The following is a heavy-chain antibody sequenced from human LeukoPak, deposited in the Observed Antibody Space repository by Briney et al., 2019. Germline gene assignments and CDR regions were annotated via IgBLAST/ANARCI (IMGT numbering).Heavy chain of an antibody. J-gene: IGHJ6*02. D-gene: IGHD2-2*01. V-gene: IGHV4-39*01. CDR2: ITYSAST. CDR3: VRIYCTSTRCYGDSYYGMDV. CDR1: GDSISSSRQY. Sequence: PAGTLSLTCTVSGDSISSSRQYWVRLRQAPGQELEWIGSITYSASTYYSPSLKSQVTMSVDTSENQCSLKLSSVTAADSTVYYCVRIYCTSTRCYGDSYYGMDVWGQGTTVTVSS.